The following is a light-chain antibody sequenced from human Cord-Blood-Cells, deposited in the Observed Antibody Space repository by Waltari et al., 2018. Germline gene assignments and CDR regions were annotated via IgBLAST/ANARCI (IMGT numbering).Light chain of an antibody. V-gene: IGLV2-14*01. CDR1: SSDVGGYNY. CDR3: SSYTSSSTLV. J-gene: IGLJ2*01. CDR2: DVS. Sequence: QSALTQPASVSGSPGQSITISCTGTSSDVGGYNYVSWYQQHPGKAPKLMIYDVSNRPAEVSNRVACSKSGNTASLTISGLQAEDEADYYCSSYTSSSTLVFGGGTKLTVL.